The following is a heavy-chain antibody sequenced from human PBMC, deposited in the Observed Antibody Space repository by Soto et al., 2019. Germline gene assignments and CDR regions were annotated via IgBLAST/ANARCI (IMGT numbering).Heavy chain of an antibody. CDR2: IIPIFGTA. V-gene: IGHV1-69*13. D-gene: IGHD3-3*02. CDR1: GGTFSSYA. J-gene: IGHJ4*02. CDR3: ARDGELGESFDY. Sequence: SVKVSCKASGGTFSSYAISWVRQAPGQGLEWMGGIIPIFGTANYAQKFQGRVTITADESTSTAYMELSSLRSEDTAVYYCARDGELGESFDYWGQGTLVTVSS.